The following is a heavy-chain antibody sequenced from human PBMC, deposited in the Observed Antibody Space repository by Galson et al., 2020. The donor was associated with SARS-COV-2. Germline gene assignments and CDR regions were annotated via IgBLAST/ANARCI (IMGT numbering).Heavy chain of an antibody. CDR2: INHSGST. CDR1: GGSFSGYY. Sequence: SETLSLTCAVYGGSFSGYYWSWIRQPPGKGLEWIGEINHSGSTNYNPSLKSRVTISVDTSKNQFSLKLSSVTAADTAVYYCARSEDYGDYSLLGAAEYFQHWGQGTLVTVSS. J-gene: IGHJ1*01. V-gene: IGHV4-34*01. CDR3: ARSEDYGDYSLLGAAEYFQH. D-gene: IGHD4-17*01.